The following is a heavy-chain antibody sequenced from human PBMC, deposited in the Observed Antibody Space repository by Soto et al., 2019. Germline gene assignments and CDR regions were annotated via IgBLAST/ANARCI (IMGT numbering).Heavy chain of an antibody. V-gene: IGHV4-39*01. CDR2: IYYSGST. CDR3: ARTYYYGSGSSNWFDP. D-gene: IGHD3-10*01. Sequence: PSETLSLTCTVSGGSISSSYYYWGWIRQPPGKGLEWIGSIYYSGSTYYNPSLKSRVTKSVDTSKNQFSLELSSVTAADTAVYYCARTYYYGSGSSNWFDPWGHGTLVTVSS. J-gene: IGHJ5*02. CDR1: GGSISSSYYY.